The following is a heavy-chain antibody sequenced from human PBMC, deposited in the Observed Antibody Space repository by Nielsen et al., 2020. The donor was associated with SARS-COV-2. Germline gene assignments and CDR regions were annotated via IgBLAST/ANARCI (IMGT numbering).Heavy chain of an antibody. Sequence: GESLKISCEASGFTFSDYWMHWVRQIPGKGLVWISRINSAGSITTYEDSVKGRFTISRDNAKNTLYLQMNSLRAEDSAVYYCARVGTDGWGQGTLVTASS. CDR3: ARVGTDG. V-gene: IGHV3-74*01. J-gene: IGHJ4*02. CDR2: INSAGSIT. CDR1: GFTFSDYW. D-gene: IGHD5-24*01.